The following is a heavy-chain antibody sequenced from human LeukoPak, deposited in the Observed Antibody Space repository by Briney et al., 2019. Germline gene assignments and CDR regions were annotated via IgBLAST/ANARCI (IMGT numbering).Heavy chain of an antibody. CDR3: ARVWEPSGIAAAGYFDY. V-gene: IGHV4-59*01. CDR2: IYYSAST. J-gene: IGHJ4*02. Sequence: SETLSLTSTVSGFSISSYYWIWIPPPPGQGLEGIVYIYYSASTNYNPSLKSRVTISVDTSQNQFSLKMSSVTAADTAVYYCARVWEPSGIAAAGYFDYWGQGALVTVSS. CDR1: GFSISSYY. D-gene: IGHD6-13*01.